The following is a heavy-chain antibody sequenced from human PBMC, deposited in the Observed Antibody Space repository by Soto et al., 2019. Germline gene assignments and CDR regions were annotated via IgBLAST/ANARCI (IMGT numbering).Heavy chain of an antibody. V-gene: IGHV3-21*01. Sequence: PGGSLRLSCAASGFTFSSYSMNWVRQAPGKGLEWVSSISSSSSYIYYADSVKGRFTISRDDAKNSLYLQMNSLRAEDTAVYYCARSITGTTGYYYYYMDGWGKGNTVTVSS. CDR1: GFTFSSYS. CDR2: ISSSSSYI. CDR3: ARSITGTTGYYYYYMDG. D-gene: IGHD1-7*01. J-gene: IGHJ6*03.